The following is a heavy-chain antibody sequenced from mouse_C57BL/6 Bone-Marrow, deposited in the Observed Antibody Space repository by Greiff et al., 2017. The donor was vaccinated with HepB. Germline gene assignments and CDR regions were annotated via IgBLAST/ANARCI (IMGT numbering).Heavy chain of an antibody. V-gene: IGHV1-26*01. CDR1: GYTFTDYY. CDR2: INPNNGGT. Sequence: VQLQQSGPELVKPGASVKISCKASGYTFTDYYMNWVKQSHGQSLEWIGDINPNNGGTSYNQKFKGKATLTVDKSSSTAYMELRSLTSEDSAVYYCARGENYYGSNYAMDYWGQGTSVTVSS. D-gene: IGHD1-1*01. CDR3: ARGENYYGSNYAMDY. J-gene: IGHJ4*01.